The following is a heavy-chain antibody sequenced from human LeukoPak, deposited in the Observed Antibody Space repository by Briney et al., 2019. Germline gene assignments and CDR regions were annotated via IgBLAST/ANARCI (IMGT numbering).Heavy chain of an antibody. CDR2: ISSSSSTI. CDR3: ARVPYYDSSGPSLDDY. V-gene: IGHV3-48*01. CDR1: GFTFSSYS. J-gene: IGHJ4*02. Sequence: GGSLRLSCAASGFTFSSYSMNWVRQAPGKGLEWVSYISSSSSTIYYEDSVKGRFTISRDNAKNSLYLQMNSLRAEDTAVYYCARVPYYDSSGPSLDDYWGQGTLVTVVS. D-gene: IGHD3-22*01.